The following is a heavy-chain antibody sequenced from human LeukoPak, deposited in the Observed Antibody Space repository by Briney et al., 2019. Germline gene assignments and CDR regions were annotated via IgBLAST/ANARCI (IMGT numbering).Heavy chain of an antibody. Sequence: SETLSLTCTVSGGSISSGGYYWSWIRQHPGQGLEWIGYIYYSGSTYYNPSLKSRVTISVDTSKNQFSLKLSSVTAADTAVYYCARDHSDYGLDYWGQGTLVTVSS. D-gene: IGHD4-17*01. J-gene: IGHJ4*02. CDR1: GGSISSGGYY. CDR3: ARDHSDYGLDY. V-gene: IGHV4-31*03. CDR2: IYYSGST.